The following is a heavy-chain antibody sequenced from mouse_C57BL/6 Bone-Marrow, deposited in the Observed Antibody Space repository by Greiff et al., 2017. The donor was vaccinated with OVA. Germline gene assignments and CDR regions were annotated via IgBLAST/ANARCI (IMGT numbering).Heavy chain of an antibody. V-gene: IGHV1-64*01. J-gene: IGHJ3*01. CDR2: IHPNSGST. Sequence: QVQLQQPGAELVKPGASVKLSCKASGYTFTSYWMHWVKQRPGQGLEWIGMIHPNSGSTNYNEKFKSKATLTVDKASSTAYMQLSSLTSEDSAVYYCARWLMAWFAYWGQGTLVTVSA. CDR1: GYTFTSYW. D-gene: IGHD2-2*01. CDR3: ARWLMAWFAY.